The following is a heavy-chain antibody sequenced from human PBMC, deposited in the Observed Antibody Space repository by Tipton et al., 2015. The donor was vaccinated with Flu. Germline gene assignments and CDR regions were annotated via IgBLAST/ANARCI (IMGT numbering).Heavy chain of an antibody. J-gene: IGHJ3*02. CDR2: ISSSGNTI. V-gene: IGHV3-48*03. Sequence: SLRLSCAASGFTFSSYEMNWVRQAPGKGLEWVSYISSSGNTIYYADSVKGRFTISRDNAKNSLYLQMNTLRGEDTAVYYCVRGNLDIWGHGTKVTVSS. CDR1: GFTFSSYE. CDR3: VRGNLDI.